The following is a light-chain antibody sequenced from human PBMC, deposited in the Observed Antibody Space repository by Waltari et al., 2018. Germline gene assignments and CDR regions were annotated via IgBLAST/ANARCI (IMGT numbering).Light chain of an antibody. V-gene: IGKV3-15*01. CDR3: QQYNTWPS. CDR1: QNISTH. J-gene: IGKJ3*01. Sequence: EIVMTQSPATLSVSPGERATLSCRASQNISTHLVWYQHNPGQAPRLLIYAASTRATGTSARFSGHGSGTEFTLTISSLQSEDFALYYCQQYNTWPSFGPGTKVDIK. CDR2: AAS.